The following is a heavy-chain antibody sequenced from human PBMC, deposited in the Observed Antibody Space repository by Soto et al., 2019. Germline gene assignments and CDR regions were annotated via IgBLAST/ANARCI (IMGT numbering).Heavy chain of an antibody. CDR1: GGSFSGYY. V-gene: IGHV4-34*01. CDR2: INHSGST. CDR3: ARDGVYDFRIWFGELLAVPPRNYYYYRDV. D-gene: IGHD3-10*01. Sequence: QVQLQQWGAGLLKPSETLSLTCAVYGGSFSGYYWSWIRQPPGKGLEWIGEINHSGSTNYNPSHKSRVTISVEPSKNQLSLKLSSVTAADTAVYYCARDGVYDFRIWFGELLAVPPRNYYYYRDVWCKGTTVTVSS. J-gene: IGHJ6*03.